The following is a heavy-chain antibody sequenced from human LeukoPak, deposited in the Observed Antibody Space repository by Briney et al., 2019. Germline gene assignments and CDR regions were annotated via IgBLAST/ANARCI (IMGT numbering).Heavy chain of an antibody. Sequence: GGSLRLSCAASGFTFSSYAMSWVRQAPGKGLEWVSAISGSGGSTYYADSVKGRFTISRDNAKNSLYLQMNSLRAEDTAVYYCARSRAEDSSGPHPFDYWGQGTLVTVSS. D-gene: IGHD6-19*01. CDR1: GFTFSSYA. CDR2: ISGSGGST. CDR3: ARSRAEDSSGPHPFDY. V-gene: IGHV3-23*01. J-gene: IGHJ4*02.